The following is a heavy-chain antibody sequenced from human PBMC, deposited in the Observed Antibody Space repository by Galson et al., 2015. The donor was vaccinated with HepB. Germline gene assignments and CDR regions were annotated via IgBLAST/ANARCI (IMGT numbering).Heavy chain of an antibody. CDR2: IYYSGST. CDR3: ARLGPWANCGGDCPDY. J-gene: IGHJ4*02. D-gene: IGHD2-21*02. V-gene: IGHV4-39*01. Sequence: ETLSLTCTVSGGSISSSSYYWGWIRQPPGKGLEWIGSIYYSGSTYYNPSLKSRVTISVDTSKNQFSLKLSSVTAADTAVYYCARLGPWANCGGDCPDYWGQGTLVTVSS. CDR1: GGSISSSSYY.